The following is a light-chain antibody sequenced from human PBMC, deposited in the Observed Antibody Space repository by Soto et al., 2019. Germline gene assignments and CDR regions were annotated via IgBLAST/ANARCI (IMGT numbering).Light chain of an antibody. J-gene: IGLJ3*02. Sequence: QSALTQPRSVSGSPGQSVTISCAGTSSDVGAYNHVSWYQQHPGKAPKLMIYDASKRPSGVPDRFSASKSGNTSSLTISGLQAEDEADDSCCSYAGSYTWVFGGGPKVTVL. CDR3: CSYAGSYTWV. CDR2: DAS. V-gene: IGLV2-11*01. CDR1: SSDVGAYNH.